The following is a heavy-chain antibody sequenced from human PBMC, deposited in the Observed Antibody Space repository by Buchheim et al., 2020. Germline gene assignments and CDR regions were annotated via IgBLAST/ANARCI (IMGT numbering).Heavy chain of an antibody. CDR2: ITYNGRET. CDR1: GFSFSTYG. D-gene: IGHD6-19*01. J-gene: IGHJ6*03. V-gene: IGHV3-30*18. CDR3: AKDEWDGVAGNYFMDV. Sequence: QVQLVESGGGVVQPGTSLRLSCEVSGFSFSTYGMHWVRQAPGRGLEWVVVITYNGRETYYSDSVQGRFTISRDTSKNTLEVQMNSLRTEDTAIYYCAKDEWDGVAGNYFMDVWGKGTT.